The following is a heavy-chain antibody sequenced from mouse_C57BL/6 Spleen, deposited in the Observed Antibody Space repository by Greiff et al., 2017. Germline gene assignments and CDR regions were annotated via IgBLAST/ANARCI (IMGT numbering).Heavy chain of an antibody. CDR3: ARRGLPGAMDY. D-gene: IGHD3-1*01. CDR1: GFTFSDYG. J-gene: IGHJ4*01. CDR2: ISSGSSTI. Sequence: DVKLVESGGGLVKPGGSLKLSCAASGFTFSDYGMHWVRQAPEKGLEWVAYISSGSSTIYYADTVKGRFTISRDNAKNTLFLQMTSLRSEDTATYYCARRGLPGAMDYWGQGTSVTVSS. V-gene: IGHV5-17*01.